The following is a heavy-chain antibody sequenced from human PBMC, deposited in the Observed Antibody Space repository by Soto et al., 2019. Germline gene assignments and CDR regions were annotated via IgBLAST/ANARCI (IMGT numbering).Heavy chain of an antibody. D-gene: IGHD2-8*02. CDR1: DNTFTHYG. V-gene: IGHV1-18*01. Sequence: ASVKVSCKSSDNTFTHYGISWVRQAPGQGLEWMGWISGYNGNTKYAQKFQDRVTMTADTSTRTAFMEVRSLTSDDTGVYFCAATGGNYFGLDVWGQGTTVTVYS. J-gene: IGHJ6*02. CDR2: ISGYNGNT. CDR3: AATGGNYFGLDV.